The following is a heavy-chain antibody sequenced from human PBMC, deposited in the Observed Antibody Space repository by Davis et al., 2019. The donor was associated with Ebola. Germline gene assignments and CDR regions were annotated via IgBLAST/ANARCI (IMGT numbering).Heavy chain of an antibody. V-gene: IGHV3-48*02. J-gene: IGHJ4*02. CDR3: ARGEHCSSTSCSFDY. CDR2: ISSSGSSL. CDR1: GFTFSSYS. Sequence: GESLKISCAASGFTFSSYSMNWVRQAPGKGLEWVSYISSSGSSLYYADSVKGRFTISRDNAKNSLYLQMNSLRDEDTAVYYCARGEHCSSTSCSFDYWGQGTLVTVSS. D-gene: IGHD2-2*01.